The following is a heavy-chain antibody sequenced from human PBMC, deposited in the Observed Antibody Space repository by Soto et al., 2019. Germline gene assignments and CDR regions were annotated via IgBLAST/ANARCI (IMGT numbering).Heavy chain of an antibody. Sequence: GVLRLSCAASGFIVNSNYMSWVRQVPGKRLEWVSVIYSGGYTHYADSVKGRFTISRHNIKNTLYLQMNSLRAEDTAVYYCARVYGDYGGFFEYWGQGTQVTVSS. D-gene: IGHD4-17*01. CDR3: ARVYGDYGGFFEY. CDR1: GFIVNSNY. V-gene: IGHV3-53*04. J-gene: IGHJ4*02. CDR2: IYSGGYT.